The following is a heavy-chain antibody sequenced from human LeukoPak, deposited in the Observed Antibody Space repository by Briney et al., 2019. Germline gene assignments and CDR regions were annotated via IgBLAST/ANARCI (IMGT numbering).Heavy chain of an antibody. J-gene: IGHJ4*02. CDR1: GGSINSYY. Sequence: SETLSLTCTVSGGSINSYYWSWIRQPPGKGLEWIGYIYYSGTTSYNPSLKSRVTISVDTSKTQFSLKLTSVTAADTAVYYCARDTTYSYMDYWGQGTPVTVSS. V-gene: IGHV4-59*01. D-gene: IGHD5-18*01. CDR3: ARDTTYSYMDY. CDR2: IYYSGTT.